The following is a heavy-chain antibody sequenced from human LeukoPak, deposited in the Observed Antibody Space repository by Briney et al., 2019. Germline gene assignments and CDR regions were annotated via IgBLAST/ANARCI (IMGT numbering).Heavy chain of an antibody. J-gene: IGHJ4*02. Sequence: GGSLRLSCAASGFTFSSYAMSWVRQAPGKGLEWVSVIYSGGSTYYADSVKGRFTISRDNAKNSLYLQMNSLRAEDTAVYYCARAPAPWAYYFDYWGQGTLVTVSS. V-gene: IGHV3-66*01. CDR2: IYSGGST. D-gene: IGHD3-16*01. CDR3: ARAPAPWAYYFDY. CDR1: GFTFSSYA.